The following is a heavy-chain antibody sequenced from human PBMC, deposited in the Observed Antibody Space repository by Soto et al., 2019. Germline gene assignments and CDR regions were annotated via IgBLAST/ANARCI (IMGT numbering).Heavy chain of an antibody. CDR1: GYSFTTNW. Sequence: PGESLKISCKGSGYSFTTNWIAWVRQMPGKGLEWMGIIYPGDSDTTYSPSFQGQVTISADKSISTAYLQWSSLKASDTAIYYCARRVSAYHQYFDYWGQGTLVTVSS. CDR3: ARRVSAYHQYFDY. J-gene: IGHJ4*02. D-gene: IGHD3-3*01. CDR2: IYPGDSDT. V-gene: IGHV5-51*01.